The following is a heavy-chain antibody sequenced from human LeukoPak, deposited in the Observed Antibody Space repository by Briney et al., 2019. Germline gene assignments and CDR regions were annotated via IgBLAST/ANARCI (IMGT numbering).Heavy chain of an antibody. Sequence: ASVKVSCKASGYTFTGYHMHWVRQAPGQGLEWMGWINPNSGGTNYAQKFQGWVTMTRDTSISTAYMELSRLRSDDTAVYYCAREYDSSAGAFDIWGQGTMVTVSS. CDR2: INPNSGGT. J-gene: IGHJ3*02. CDR3: AREYDSSAGAFDI. D-gene: IGHD3-22*01. V-gene: IGHV1-2*04. CDR1: GYTFTGYH.